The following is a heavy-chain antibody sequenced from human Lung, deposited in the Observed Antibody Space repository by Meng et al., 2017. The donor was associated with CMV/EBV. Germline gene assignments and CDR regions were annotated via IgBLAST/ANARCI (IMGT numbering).Heavy chain of an antibody. D-gene: IGHD2-2*02. V-gene: IGHV4-34*01. CDR2: INHSGST. CDR3: ARGGYCSSTSCYKLYRNWFDP. Sequence: SQTLXLTXAVSGGSFSGYYWSWIRQPPGKGLEWIGEINHSGSTNYNPSLKSRVTISVDTSKNQFSLKLSSVTAADTAVYYCARGGYCSSTSCYKLYRNWFDPXGQGXLVTSSS. CDR1: GGSFSGYY. J-gene: IGHJ5*02.